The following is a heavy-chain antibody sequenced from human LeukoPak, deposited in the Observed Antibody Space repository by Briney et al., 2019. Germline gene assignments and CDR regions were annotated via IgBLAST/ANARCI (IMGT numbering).Heavy chain of an antibody. CDR1: GGSISSYY. D-gene: IGHD3-9*01. J-gene: IGHJ3*02. V-gene: IGHV4-59*08. CDR3: ARHVPGGRDFDWLFRDAFDI. CDR2: IYYSGST. Sequence: SETLSLTCTVSGGSISSYYWSWIRQPPGKGLEWIGYIYYSGSTNYNPSLKSRVTISVDTSKNQFSPKLSSVTAADTAVYYCARHVPGGRDFDWLFRDAFDIWGQGTMVTVSS.